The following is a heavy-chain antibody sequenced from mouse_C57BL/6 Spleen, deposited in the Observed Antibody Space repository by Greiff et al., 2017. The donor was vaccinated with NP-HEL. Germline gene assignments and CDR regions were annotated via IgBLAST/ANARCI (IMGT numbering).Heavy chain of an antibody. Sequence: QVHVKQPGAELVRPGSSVKLSCKASGYTFTSYWMHWVKQRPIQGLEWIGNIDPSDSETHYNQKFKDKATLTVDKSSSTAYMQLSSLTSEDSAVYYCARSLNYYGSSYEAWFAYWGQGTLVTVSA. CDR1: GYTFTSYW. V-gene: IGHV1-52*01. CDR3: ARSLNYYGSSYEAWFAY. D-gene: IGHD1-1*01. CDR2: IDPSDSET. J-gene: IGHJ3*01.